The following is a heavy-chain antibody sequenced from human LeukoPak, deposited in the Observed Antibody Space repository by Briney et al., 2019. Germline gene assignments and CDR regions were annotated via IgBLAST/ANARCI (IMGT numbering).Heavy chain of an antibody. D-gene: IGHD2-2*02. CDR1: GYSFTSYW. Sequence: AGESLKICCKGSGYSFTSYWIGWVRQMPGEGLEWMGIIYPGDSDTRYSPSFQGQVTISADKSISIAYLQWSSLKASDTAMYYCARGGYCSSTSCYTLPFDYWGQGTLVTVSS. V-gene: IGHV5-51*01. CDR3: ARGGYCSSTSCYTLPFDY. CDR2: IYPGDSDT. J-gene: IGHJ4*02.